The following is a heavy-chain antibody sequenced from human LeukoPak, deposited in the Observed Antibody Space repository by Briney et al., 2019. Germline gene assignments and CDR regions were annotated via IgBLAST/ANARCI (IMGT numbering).Heavy chain of an antibody. J-gene: IGHJ4*02. CDR1: GGSIVSSSYF. D-gene: IGHD3-9*01. Sequence: PSETLSHTCSVSGGSIVSSSYFWGWIRQPPGKGLEWIGSVYHSGITYYNPSLKSRVPICVDTSKNQFSLKLSSVTAADTAVYYCARLSGPPYYDILTGPWFDNWGQGPLATVSS. CDR3: ARLSGPPYYDILTGPWFDN. CDR2: VYHSGIT. V-gene: IGHV4-39*01.